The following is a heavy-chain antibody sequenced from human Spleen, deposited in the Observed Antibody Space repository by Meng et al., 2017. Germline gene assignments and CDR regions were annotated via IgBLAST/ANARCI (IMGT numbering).Heavy chain of an antibody. V-gene: IGHV4-4*02. CDR1: GDSITNHNW. D-gene: IGHD3-10*01. CDR2: NPHRGSS. CDR3: LRGSGGSV. J-gene: IGHJ1*01. Sequence: VQLKELGPGPVKPSATLSLTCAVSGDSITNHNWWAWVRQPPGKGLEWIGENPHRGSSAYNPSLKSRVSMSIDKSKNQFSLKLTSVTAADTAVYHCLRGSGGSVWGQGTLVTVSS.